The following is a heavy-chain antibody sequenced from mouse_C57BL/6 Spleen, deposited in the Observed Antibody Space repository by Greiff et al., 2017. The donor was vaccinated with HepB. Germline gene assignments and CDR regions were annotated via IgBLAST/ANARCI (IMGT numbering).Heavy chain of an antibody. CDR2: INPHSGDT. Sequence: QVHVKQSGAELAKPGASVKLSCKASGYTFTSYWMHWVKQRPGQGLEWIGHINPHSGDTKYNQKFKDKATLTADKSSSTAYMQLSSLTYEDSAVYDCARDCYGSSYNFDYWGQGTTLTVSS. J-gene: IGHJ2*01. CDR1: GYTFTSYW. V-gene: IGHV1-7*01. CDR3: ARDCYGSSYNFDY. D-gene: IGHD1-1*01.